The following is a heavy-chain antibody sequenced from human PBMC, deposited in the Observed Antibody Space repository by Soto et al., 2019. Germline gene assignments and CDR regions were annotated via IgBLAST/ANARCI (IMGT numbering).Heavy chain of an antibody. CDR2: INPDNGNT. J-gene: IGHJ5*02. V-gene: IGHV1-3*01. CDR1: GYTSTRYT. D-gene: IGHD2-15*01. Sequence: VGSVQDSCQASGYTSTRYTMNWVRQAPGQRLEWMGWINPDNGNTKSSQKFQDRVIITRDTSASTAYMDLSSLRSEDTAVYYCARGIATGQLDPWGQGTLVTVSS. CDR3: ARGIATGQLDP.